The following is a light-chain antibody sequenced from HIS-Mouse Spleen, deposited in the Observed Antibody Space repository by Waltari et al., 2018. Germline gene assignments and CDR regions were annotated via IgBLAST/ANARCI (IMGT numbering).Light chain of an antibody. CDR2: RNN. CDR1: SPNIGSNY. V-gene: IGLV1-47*01. CDR3: AAWDDSLSGPV. Sequence: QSVLTQPSSASGTPGQRVTISCSGSSPNIGSNYVYWYQQLPGTAPKLLIYRNNQRPSGVPDRFSGSKSGTSASLAISGLRSEDEADYYCAAWDDSLSGPVFGGGTKLTVL. J-gene: IGLJ3*02.